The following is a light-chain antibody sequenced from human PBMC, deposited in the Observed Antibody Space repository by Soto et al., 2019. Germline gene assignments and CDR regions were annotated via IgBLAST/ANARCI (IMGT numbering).Light chain of an antibody. CDR1: QSISTH. CDR2: DAS. V-gene: IGKV3-11*01. CDR3: QQRTNWTLS. J-gene: IGKJ4*01. Sequence: EMVLTQSPATLYLSPGEGATLSCRARQSISTHLAWYQQKPGQAPRLLMYDASNRAAGIPAMFSGSGSGTDLNLNISSLAPEDFAVYYCQQRTNWTLSFGGGTKVEIK.